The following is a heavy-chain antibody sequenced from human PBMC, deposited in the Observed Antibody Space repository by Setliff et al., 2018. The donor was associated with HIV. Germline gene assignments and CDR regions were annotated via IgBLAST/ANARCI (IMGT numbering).Heavy chain of an antibody. J-gene: IGHJ6*03. D-gene: IGHD5-12*01. CDR1: GFTFSNYA. CDR3: AGYVDWYCMDV. Sequence: GGSLRLSCAASGFTFSNYAMSWVRQAPGRGLEWVSSISIGSGAAIYYAESVQGRFTISRDNARNSLYLQMTSLRAEDTAVYYCAGYVDWYCMDVWGKGTTVTVSS. CDR2: ISIGSGAAI. V-gene: IGHV3-21*01.